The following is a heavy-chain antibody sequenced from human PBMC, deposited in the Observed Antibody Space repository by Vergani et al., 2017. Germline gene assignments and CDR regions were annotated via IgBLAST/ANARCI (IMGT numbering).Heavy chain of an antibody. V-gene: IGHV3-7*01. Sequence: EVQLVESGGGLVQPGGSLRLSCAASGFTFSSYWMSWVRQAPGKGLEWVANIKQDGSEKYYVDSVKGRFTISRDNAKNSLYLQMTSLRAEDTAVYYCARVANYYDILTGYPADAFDIWGQGTMVTVSS. CDR3: ARVANYYDILTGYPADAFDI. CDR2: IKQDGSEK. CDR1: GFTFSSYW. D-gene: IGHD3-9*01. J-gene: IGHJ3*02.